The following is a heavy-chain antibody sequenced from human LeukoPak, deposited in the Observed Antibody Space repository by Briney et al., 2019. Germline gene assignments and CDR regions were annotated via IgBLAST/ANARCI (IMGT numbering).Heavy chain of an antibody. CDR2: INPSGST. CDR1: GGSMTSYF. V-gene: IGHV4-4*07. CDR3: VRDPPSRQFDP. J-gene: IGHJ5*02. Sequence: SETLSVTCNVSGGSMTSYFWTWIRQPDGKGLEWIGRINPSGSTNYNPSLKSRVTMSVDTSKNQFSLNLTSVTAADTAVYYCVRDPPSRQFDPWGQGTLVTVSS.